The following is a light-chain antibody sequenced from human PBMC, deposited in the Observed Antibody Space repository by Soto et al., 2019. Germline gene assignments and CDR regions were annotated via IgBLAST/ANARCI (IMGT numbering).Light chain of an antibody. CDR3: AGWDDSLYSWV. J-gene: IGLJ3*02. V-gene: IGLV1-44*01. Sequence: QSVLTQPPSASGTPGQRVTISCSGSSSNIGSNTVNWYQQLPGTAPTLLIYNNNQRPSGVPDRFSGSKSGTSASLASSGLHSEDEDHYYCAGWDDSLYSWVFGGGTKVTVL. CDR2: NNN. CDR1: SSNIGSNT.